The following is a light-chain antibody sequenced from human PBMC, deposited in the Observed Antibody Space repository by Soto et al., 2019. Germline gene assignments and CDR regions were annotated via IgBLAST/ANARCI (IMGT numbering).Light chain of an antibody. Sequence: EIVLTQSPATLSLSPGESASLSCWASQSVSNYLAWYQQKPGQAPRLLISGASNRATGIPARFSGSGSGTDFTLTISSLEPEDFAIYYCHQRINSPTTFGQGTRLEIK. CDR1: QSVSNY. CDR2: GAS. J-gene: IGKJ5*01. V-gene: IGKV3-11*01. CDR3: HQRINSPTT.